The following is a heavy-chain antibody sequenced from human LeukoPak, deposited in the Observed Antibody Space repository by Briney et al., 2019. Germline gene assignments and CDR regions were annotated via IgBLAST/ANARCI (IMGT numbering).Heavy chain of an antibody. V-gene: IGHV3-23*01. J-gene: IGHJ4*02. CDR1: KFIFSEYA. D-gene: IGHD3-10*01. Sequence: GGSLRLSCAASKFIFSEYAMDWVRQAPGKGLEWVAAIGASGSSTYYADSVKGRFTISRDNSKNTLYLQMNSLRAEDTAVYYCARVRSYGSGFDYWGQGTLVTVSS. CDR3: ARVRSYGSGFDY. CDR2: IGASGSST.